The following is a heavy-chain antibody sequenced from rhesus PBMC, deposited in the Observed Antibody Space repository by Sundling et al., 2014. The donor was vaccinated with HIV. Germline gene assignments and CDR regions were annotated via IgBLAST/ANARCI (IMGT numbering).Heavy chain of an antibody. V-gene: IGHV2-174*02. D-gene: IGHD2-33*01. CDR1: GFSLTTSGVG. Sequence: QVTLKESGPALVKPTQTLTLTCTFSGFSLTTSGVGVGWIRQPPGKTLEWLAHIYWDDDKRYNTSLENRVTISKDTSKNQVVLTMTNMDPVDTATYYCARIEGTTLFDYWGQGVLVTVSS. CDR2: IYWDDDK. J-gene: IGHJ4*01. CDR3: ARIEGTTLFDY.